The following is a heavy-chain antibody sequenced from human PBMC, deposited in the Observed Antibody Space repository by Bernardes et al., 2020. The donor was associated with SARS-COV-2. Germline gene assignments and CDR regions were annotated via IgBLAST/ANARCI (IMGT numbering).Heavy chain of an antibody. CDR2: ISGRGDNT. V-gene: IGHV3-23*01. Sequence: LRLSCAASGFTFSDYAMSWVRHAPGKGLEWVSAISGRGDNTYYADSVEGRFTISRDNAKNMVYLQMNSLSAEDTAVYYCAKDFIGRSGLLDFWGQGTLVTVST. J-gene: IGHJ4*02. D-gene: IGHD6-19*01. CDR3: AKDFIGRSGLLDF. CDR1: GFTFSDYA.